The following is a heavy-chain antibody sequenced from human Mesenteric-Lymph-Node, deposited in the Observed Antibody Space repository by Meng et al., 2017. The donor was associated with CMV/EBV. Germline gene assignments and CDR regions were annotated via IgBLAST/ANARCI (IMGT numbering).Heavy chain of an antibody. CDR1: GFSFNSYA. CDR3: ARERVWGGSGSPNDY. J-gene: IGHJ4*02. D-gene: IGHD3-16*01. Sequence: GESLKTSCAASGFSFNSYAMHWVRQAPGKGLEGVAVISYDGSNKYYADSVKGRFTISRDNSKNTLYLQMNSLSAEDTAVYYCARERVWGGSGSPNDYWGQGTLVTVSS. CDR2: ISYDGSNK. V-gene: IGHV3-30*04.